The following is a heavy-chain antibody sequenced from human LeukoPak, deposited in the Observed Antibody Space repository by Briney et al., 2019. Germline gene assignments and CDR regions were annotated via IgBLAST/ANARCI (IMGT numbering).Heavy chain of an antibody. D-gene: IGHD1-1*01. J-gene: IGHJ6*02. CDR1: GYTFTSHY. CDR3: ARVGVPGGAYYGMDV. Sequence: ASVKVSCKASGYTFTSHYMHWVRQAPGQGLEWMGIINPSGGSTNYAQKFQGRVTMTRDTSTSTVYMDLSSLRSEDTAVYYCARVGVPGGAYYGMDVWGQGTTVTVSS. V-gene: IGHV1-46*01. CDR2: INPSGGST.